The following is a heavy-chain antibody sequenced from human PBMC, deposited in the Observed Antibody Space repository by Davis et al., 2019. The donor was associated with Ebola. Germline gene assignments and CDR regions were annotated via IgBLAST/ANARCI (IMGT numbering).Heavy chain of an antibody. CDR3: AKGGSRGY. CDR2: ISYDGSNK. CDR1: GFTFSSYG. V-gene: IGHV3-30*18. Sequence: GESLKISCAASGFTFSSYGMHWVRQAPGKGLEWVAVISYDGSNKYYADSVKGRFTISRDNSKNTLYLQMNSLRAEDTAVYYCAKGGSRGYWGQGTLVTVSS. J-gene: IGHJ4*02. D-gene: IGHD3-10*01.